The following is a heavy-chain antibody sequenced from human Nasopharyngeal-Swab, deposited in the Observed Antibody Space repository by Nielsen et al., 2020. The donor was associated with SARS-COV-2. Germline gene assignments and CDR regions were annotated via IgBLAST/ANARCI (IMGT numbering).Heavy chain of an antibody. J-gene: IGHJ4*02. CDR1: GFTFSDHY. D-gene: IGHD3-10*01. V-gene: IGHV3-11*05. CDR3: ARGSIRGIIISDFDY. CDR2: ISSSSSYT. Sequence: GESLKISCAASGFTFSDHYMSWIRQAPGKGPEWVSYISSSSSYTNYADSVKGRFTISRDNAKNSLYLQMNSLRADDTAVYYCARGSIRGIIISDFDYWGQGTLVTVSS.